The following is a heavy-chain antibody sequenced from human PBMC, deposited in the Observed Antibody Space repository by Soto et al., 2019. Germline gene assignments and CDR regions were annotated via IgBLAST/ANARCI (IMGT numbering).Heavy chain of an antibody. J-gene: IGHJ6*03. CDR2: ISAYNGNT. D-gene: IGHD3-3*01. CDR3: ARDPPYDFWSGYYPLIMDV. Sequence: ASVKVSCKASGYTFTIYGSSWVRQAPGQGLEWMGWISAYNGNTNYAQKLQGRVTMTTDTSTSTAYMELRSLRSDDTAVYYCARDPPYDFWSGYYPLIMDVWGKGTTVTVSS. V-gene: IGHV1-18*01. CDR1: GYTFTIYG.